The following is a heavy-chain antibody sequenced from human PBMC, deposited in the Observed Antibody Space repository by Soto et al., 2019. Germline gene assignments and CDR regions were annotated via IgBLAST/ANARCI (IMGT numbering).Heavy chain of an antibody. CDR2: IYYGGST. D-gene: IGHD7-27*01. V-gene: IGHV4-59*08. CDR3: ARPGRDWGSLDY. CDR1: GDSISTYY. J-gene: IGHJ4*02. Sequence: QVQLQESGPGLVKPSETLSLNCTVSGDSISTYYWTWIRQSPGKGLEWIAFIYYGGSTNYNPSLKSRVTISVDTSKNQFSLKLNSVTAADTAVYYCARPGRDWGSLDYWGQGTLVTVSS.